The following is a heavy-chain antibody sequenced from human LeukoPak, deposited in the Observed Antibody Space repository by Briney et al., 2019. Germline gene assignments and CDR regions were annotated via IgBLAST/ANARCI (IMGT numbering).Heavy chain of an antibody. V-gene: IGHV3-48*03. J-gene: IGHJ4*02. D-gene: IGHD1-14*01. CDR3: ARDRGRNSFDY. CDR1: GFTFSSYE. CDR2: ISTTGSSI. Sequence: GGSLRLSCAASGFTFSSYEMNWVRQAPGKGLEWVSYISTTGSSIYYADSVKGRFTISRDNSKNSLYLQLTSLRAEDTALYYCARDRGRNSFDYWGQGTLVSVSS.